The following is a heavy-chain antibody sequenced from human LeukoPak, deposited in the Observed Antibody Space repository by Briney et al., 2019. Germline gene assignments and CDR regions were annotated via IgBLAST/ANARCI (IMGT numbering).Heavy chain of an antibody. J-gene: IGHJ4*02. D-gene: IGHD1-26*01. CDR1: GYTFTSYG. V-gene: IGHV1-24*01. CDR3: ATLGSRTDLDY. Sequence: ASVKVSCKASGYTFTSYGIGWVRQAPGQGLEWMGGFDPEDGETIYAQKFQGRVTMTEDTSTDTAYMELSSLRSEDTAVYYCATLGSRTDLDYWGQGTLVTVSS. CDR2: FDPEDGET.